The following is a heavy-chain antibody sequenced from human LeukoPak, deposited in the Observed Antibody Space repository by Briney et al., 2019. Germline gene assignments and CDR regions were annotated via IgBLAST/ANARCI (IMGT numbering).Heavy chain of an antibody. V-gene: IGHV4-34*01. CDR1: GGSFSGYY. D-gene: IGHD3-10*01. CDR2: INHSGST. J-gene: IGHJ4*02. CDR3: ARQLLWFGELHFDY. Sequence: SETLSLTRAVYGGSFSGYYWSWIRQPPGKGLEWIGEINHSGSTNYNPSLKSRVTISVDTSKNQFSLKLSSVTAADTAVYYCARQLLWFGELHFDYWGQGTLVTVSS.